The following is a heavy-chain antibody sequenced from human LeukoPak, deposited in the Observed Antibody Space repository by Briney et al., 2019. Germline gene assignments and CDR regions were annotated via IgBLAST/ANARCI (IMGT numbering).Heavy chain of an antibody. J-gene: IGHJ3*02. Sequence: ASVKVSCKASGYTFTGYYMHWVRQAPGQGLEWMGWINPNSGGTNYAQKFQGRVTMTRDTSISTAYMELSRLRSDDTAVYYCARVSLYRGVAYDAFDIWGQGTMVTVSS. D-gene: IGHD5-12*01. CDR1: GYTFTGYY. CDR2: INPNSGGT. CDR3: ARVSLYRGVAYDAFDI. V-gene: IGHV1-2*02.